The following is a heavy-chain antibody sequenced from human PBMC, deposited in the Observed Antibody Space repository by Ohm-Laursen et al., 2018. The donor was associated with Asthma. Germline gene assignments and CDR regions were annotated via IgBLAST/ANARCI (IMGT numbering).Heavy chain of an antibody. J-gene: IGHJ1*01. CDR2: ISPDGKRP. CDR1: GFTFSTYG. V-gene: IGHV3-30*03. D-gene: IGHD1-26*01. Sequence: SSLRLSCAASGFTFSTYGMHWVRQAPGKGLEWVVVISPDGKRPYYTDSVKGRFTISRDNTRNSVYLQMNSLRAEDTALYYCARIGPEWELPGREYSLHHWGEGTRVTVSS. CDR3: ARIGPEWELPGREYSLHH.